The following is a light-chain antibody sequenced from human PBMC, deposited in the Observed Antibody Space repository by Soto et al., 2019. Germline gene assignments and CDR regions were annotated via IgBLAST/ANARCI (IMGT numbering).Light chain of an antibody. CDR2: SNN. V-gene: IGLV1-44*01. CDR1: SSNIGTNT. Sequence: QSVLTQPPSASGTPGQRVTISCSGSSSNIGTNTVNWYQHLPGTAPKLLIYSNNQRPSGVPDRFSGSKSATSASLAISGLQSEDGADYYCASWDDSLNGPVFGGGTKLTVL. CDR3: ASWDDSLNGPV. J-gene: IGLJ2*01.